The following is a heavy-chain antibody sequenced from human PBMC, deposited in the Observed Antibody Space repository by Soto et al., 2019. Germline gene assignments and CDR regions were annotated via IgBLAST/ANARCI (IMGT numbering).Heavy chain of an antibody. V-gene: IGHV3-33*01. CDR3: ARGKGYSSSWYHAFDI. CDR2: IWYDGSNK. D-gene: IGHD6-13*01. J-gene: IGHJ3*02. CDR1: GFTFSSYG. Sequence: QVQLVESGGGVVQPGRSLRLSCAASGFTFSSYGMHWVRQAPGKGLEWVAVIWYDGSNKYYADSVKGRFTISRDNSKNTLYLQMNSLRAEDTAVYYCARGKGYSSSWYHAFDIWGQGTMVTVSS.